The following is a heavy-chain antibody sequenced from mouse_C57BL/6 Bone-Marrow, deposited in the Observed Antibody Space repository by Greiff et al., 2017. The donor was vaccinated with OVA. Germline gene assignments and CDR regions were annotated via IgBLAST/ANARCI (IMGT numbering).Heavy chain of an antibody. CDR2: IYPGSGNT. D-gene: IGHD3-1*01. J-gene: IGHJ3*01. CDR3: ARQEISLGGCAY. CDR1: GYTFTDYY. Sequence: QVQLQQSGAELVRPGASVKLSCKASGYTFTDYYINWVKQRPGQGLEWIARIYPGSGNTYYNEKFKGKATLTAEKSSSTAYMQLSSLTSEDSAVYFCARQEISLGGCAYWGQGTLVTVSA. V-gene: IGHV1-76*01.